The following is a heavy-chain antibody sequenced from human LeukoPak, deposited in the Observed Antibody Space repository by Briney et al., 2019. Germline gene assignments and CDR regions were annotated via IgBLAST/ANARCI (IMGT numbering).Heavy chain of an antibody. CDR3: ARDAYYYGSGSYAPPDV. CDR2: ISYDGSNK. CDR1: GFTFSSYA. D-gene: IGHD3-10*01. J-gene: IGHJ6*04. V-gene: IGHV3-30*04. Sequence: PGGSLRLSRAASGFTFSSYAMHWVRKAPGKGLEWVVVISYDGSNKYYADSVKGRFTISRDNSKNTLYLQMNSLRAEDTAVYYCARDAYYYGSGSYAPPDVWGKGTTVTVSS.